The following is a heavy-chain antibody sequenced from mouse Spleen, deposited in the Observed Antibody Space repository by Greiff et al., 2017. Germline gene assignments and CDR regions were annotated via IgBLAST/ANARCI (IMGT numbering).Heavy chain of an antibody. V-gene: IGHV5-17*01. CDR3: ARGWGYDRAWFAY. CDR1: GFTFSDYG. Sequence: EVQVVESGGGLVKPGGSLKLSCAASGFTFSDYGMHWVRQAPEKGLEWVAYISSGSSTIYYADTVKGRFTISRDNAKNTLFLQMTSLRSEDTAMYYCARGWGYDRAWFAYWGQGTLVTVSA. D-gene: IGHD2-2*01. J-gene: IGHJ3*01. CDR2: ISSGSSTI.